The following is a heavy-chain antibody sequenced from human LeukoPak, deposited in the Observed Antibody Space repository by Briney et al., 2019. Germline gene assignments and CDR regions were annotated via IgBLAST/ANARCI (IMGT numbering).Heavy chain of an antibody. D-gene: IGHD3-16*01. J-gene: IGHJ5*01. Sequence: SETLSLTCTVSGGSISGSKYNWGWIRQPPGKGLQWIGSIHYIGSSYHNPSLTSRVTVSVDASKNQFSLKLSSVTAADTAVYNCARVGGSAYPSTGFDFWGQGTLVTVSS. CDR1: GGSISGSKYN. V-gene: IGHV4-39*07. CDR3: ARVGGSAYPSTGFDF. CDR2: IHYIGSS.